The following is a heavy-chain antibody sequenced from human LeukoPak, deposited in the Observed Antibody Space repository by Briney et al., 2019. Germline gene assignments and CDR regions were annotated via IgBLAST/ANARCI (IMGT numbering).Heavy chain of an antibody. Sequence: GESLKISCKGSGYSFTKYYIGWVRQMPGKGLGWMGIIYPGDSDARYSPSFQGQVTISVDKSVSTAYLQWSSLKASDTAMYYCARLYGPEGDIPFDYWGQGTLVTVSS. CDR2: IYPGDSDA. D-gene: IGHD2-21*02. CDR3: ARLYGPEGDIPFDY. CDR1: GYSFTKYY. V-gene: IGHV5-51*01. J-gene: IGHJ4*02.